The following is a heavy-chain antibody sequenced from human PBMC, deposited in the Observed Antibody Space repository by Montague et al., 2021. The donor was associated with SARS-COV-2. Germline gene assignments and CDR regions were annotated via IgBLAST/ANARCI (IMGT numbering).Heavy chain of an antibody. CDR2: IYYSGST. CDR1: GGSISSSSYY. D-gene: IGHD2-2*01. J-gene: IGHJ3*02. V-gene: IGHV4-39*07. Sequence: SETLSLTCTVSGGSISSSSYYWGWIRQPPGKGLGWIGSIYYSGSTYYNPSLKSRVTISVDTSKNQFSLKLSSVTAADTAVYYCARRALGYCSSTSCETAFDIWGQGTMVTVSS. CDR3: ARRALGYCSSTSCETAFDI.